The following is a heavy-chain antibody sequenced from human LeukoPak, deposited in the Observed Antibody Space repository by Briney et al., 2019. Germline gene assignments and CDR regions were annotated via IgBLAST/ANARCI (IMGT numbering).Heavy chain of an antibody. CDR3: AGGLLWFD. D-gene: IGHD3-10*01. CDR2: IYYSGST. V-gene: IGHV4-39*07. Sequence: PSETLSLTCTVSGGSISSSSYYWGWIRQPPGKGLEWIGSIYYSGSTYYNPSLKSRVTISVDTSKNQFSLKLSSVTAADTAVYYCAGGLLWFDWGQGTLVTVSS. CDR1: GGSISSSSYY. J-gene: IGHJ4*02.